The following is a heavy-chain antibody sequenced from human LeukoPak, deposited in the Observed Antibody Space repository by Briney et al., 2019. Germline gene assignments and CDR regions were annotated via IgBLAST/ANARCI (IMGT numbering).Heavy chain of an antibody. CDR2: ISGSGGST. Sequence: GGSLRLSCAASGFTFSSYAMSWVRQAPGKGLEWASAISGSGGSTYYADSVKGRFTISRDNSKNTLYLQMNSLRAEDTAVYYCAKGGQESGRFFDYWGQGTLVTVSS. J-gene: IGHJ4*02. CDR1: GFTFSSYA. CDR3: AKGGQESGRFFDY. D-gene: IGHD1-26*01. V-gene: IGHV3-23*01.